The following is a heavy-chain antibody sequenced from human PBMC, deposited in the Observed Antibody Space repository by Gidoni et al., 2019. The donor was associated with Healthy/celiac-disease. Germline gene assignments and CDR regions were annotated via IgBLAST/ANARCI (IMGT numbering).Heavy chain of an antibody. Sequence: QVQLQQWGAGLLKPSDTLSRTCAVYGGSFSGYYWSWIRQPPGKGLEWIADINHSESTNYNPSLKSRVTISVDTTKNQFSLKLSSVTAADTAVYYCARGPRGRMVYAIGRFEYFDYWDQGTLVTVSA. CDR1: GGSFSGYY. V-gene: IGHV4-34*01. CDR2: INHSEST. CDR3: ARGPRGRMVYAIGRFEYFDY. J-gene: IGHJ4*02. D-gene: IGHD2-8*01.